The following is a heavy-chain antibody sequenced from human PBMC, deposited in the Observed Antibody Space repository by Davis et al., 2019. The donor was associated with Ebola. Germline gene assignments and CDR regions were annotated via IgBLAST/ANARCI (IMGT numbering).Heavy chain of an antibody. Sequence: GESLKISCAASGFTFSTNDMSWVRQAPGKGLEWVSGVSGTDGSTSYADSVRGRFTISRDDSKSTVFLQMNALRAEDTALYYCTTRLVNHFDYWGQGTLVTVSS. V-gene: IGHV3-23*01. J-gene: IGHJ4*02. D-gene: IGHD6-19*01. CDR3: TTRLVNHFDY. CDR2: VSGTDGST. CDR1: GFTFSTND.